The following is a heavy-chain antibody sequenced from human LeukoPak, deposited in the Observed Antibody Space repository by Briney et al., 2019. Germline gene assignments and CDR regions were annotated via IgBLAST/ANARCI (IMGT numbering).Heavy chain of an antibody. V-gene: IGHV3-23*01. J-gene: IGHJ5*02. Sequence: GGSLRLSCAAAGFTFNNYAMGWVRQAPGEGLEWVSSISDNGDSTYYADSVKGRFTISRDNSKNTLYLQMNSLRAEDTAVYFCAKDGIYYDSSGSHWFDPWGQGTLVTVSS. CDR1: GFTFNNYA. D-gene: IGHD3-22*01. CDR3: AKDGIYYDSSGSHWFDP. CDR2: ISDNGDST.